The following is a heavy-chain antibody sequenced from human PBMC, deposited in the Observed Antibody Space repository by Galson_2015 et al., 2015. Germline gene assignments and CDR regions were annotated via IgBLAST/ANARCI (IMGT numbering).Heavy chain of an antibody. J-gene: IGHJ4*02. CDR2: IIPIFGTA. CDR3: ARASGSGSSPLGY. V-gene: IGHV1-69*13. D-gene: IGHD3-10*01. CDR1: VGTFSSYA. Sequence: SVKVSCKASVGTFSSYAISWVRQAPGRELEWMGGIIPIFGTANYAQKFQGRVTITADESTSTAYMELSSLRSEDTAVYYCARASGSGSSPLGYWGQGTLVTVSS.